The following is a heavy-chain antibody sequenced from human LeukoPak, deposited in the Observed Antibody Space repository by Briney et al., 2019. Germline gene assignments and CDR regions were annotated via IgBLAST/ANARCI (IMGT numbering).Heavy chain of an antibody. CDR2: INGDGSST. CDR1: GFTFSNYW. Sequence: PGGSLRLSCTASGFTFSNYWMYWVRQAPGKGLVWVSRINGDGSSTGYADSVKGRFTISRENAKNTLYLQMTSLRAEDTAVYYCGVVGAVVGYWGQGTLVNVSS. D-gene: IGHD2-2*01. J-gene: IGHJ4*02. V-gene: IGHV3-74*01. CDR3: GVVGAVVGY.